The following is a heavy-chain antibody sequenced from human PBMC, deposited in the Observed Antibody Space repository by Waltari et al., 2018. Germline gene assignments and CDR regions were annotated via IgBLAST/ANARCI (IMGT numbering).Heavy chain of an antibody. J-gene: IGHJ6*03. V-gene: IGHV3-33*08. Sequence: QVQLVESGGGVVQPGKSLRLSCAGSGFGFSSFGIHWVRQTPGRGLEWVAIIWFDGSKIYYADSVKGRFTISRDNSRKTVYLQMNSLRPEDSGVYYCARCPDEYNYYYMEVWGRGTTVSVSS. CDR2: IWFDGSKI. CDR1: GFGFSSFG. CDR3: ARCPDEYNYYYMEV.